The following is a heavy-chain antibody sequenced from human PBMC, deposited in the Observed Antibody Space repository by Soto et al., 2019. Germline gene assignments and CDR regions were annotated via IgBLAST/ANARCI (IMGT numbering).Heavy chain of an antibody. CDR1: GGTFKTYA. V-gene: IGHV1-69*13. CDR3: ARDREVTGAYYYGLDV. D-gene: IGHD3-9*01. CDR2: VIPIFGTA. Sequence: SVKVSCKVSGGTFKTYAISWVRQAPGQGLEWMGGVIPIFGTANYAQMFQGRVTITADESTSTAYMELSSLRFDDTAVYYCARDREVTGAYYYGLDVWGQGTTVTVSS. J-gene: IGHJ6*02.